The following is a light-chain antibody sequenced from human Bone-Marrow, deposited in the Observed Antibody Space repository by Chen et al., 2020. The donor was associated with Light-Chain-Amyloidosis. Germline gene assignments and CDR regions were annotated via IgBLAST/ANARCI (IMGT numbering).Light chain of an antibody. J-gene: IGLJ1*01. CDR1: SGDVGTYNY. V-gene: IGLV2-14*01. Sequence: QSALTQPASVSGSPGQSLTISCTGTSGDVGTYNYVSWYQQHPGKAPKVMSYAVSNRPSGVSNRFSGSKSGNTASLTISVLQAEDEADYYCSSFTSSSSYVFGPGTKVTVL. CDR2: AVS. CDR3: SSFTSSSSYV.